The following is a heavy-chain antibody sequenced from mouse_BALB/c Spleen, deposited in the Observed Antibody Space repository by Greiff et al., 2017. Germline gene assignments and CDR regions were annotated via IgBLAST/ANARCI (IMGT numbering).Heavy chain of an antibody. J-gene: IGHJ4*01. Sequence: EVMLVESGAELVRSGASVKLSCTASGFNIKDYYMHWVKQRPEQGLEWIGWIDPENGDTEYAPKFQGKATMTADTSSNTAYLQLSSLTSEDTAVYYCNAGGYDGGYYAMDYWGQGTSVTVSS. CDR3: NAGGYDGGYYAMDY. CDR2: IDPENGDT. CDR1: GFNIKDYY. V-gene: IGHV14-4*02. D-gene: IGHD2-14*01.